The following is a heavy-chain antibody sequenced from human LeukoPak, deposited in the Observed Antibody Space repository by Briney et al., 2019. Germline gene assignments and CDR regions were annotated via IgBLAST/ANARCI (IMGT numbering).Heavy chain of an antibody. CDR2: ISAYNGNT. V-gene: IGHV1-18*01. CDR3: ARGHTYYYGSGSSSANFDY. Sequence: ASVKVSCKAAGYTFTSYGISWVRQAPGQGLEWMGWISAYNGNTNYAQKLHGRVTMTTDTSTSTAYMELRSLRSEDTAVYYCARGHTYYYGSGSSSANFDYWGQGTLVTVSS. D-gene: IGHD3-10*01. CDR1: GYTFTSYG. J-gene: IGHJ4*02.